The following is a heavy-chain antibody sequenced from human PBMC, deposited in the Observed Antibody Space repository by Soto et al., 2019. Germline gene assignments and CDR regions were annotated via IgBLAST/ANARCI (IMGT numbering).Heavy chain of an antibody. Sequence: PGGSLILSCAASGFTFSSSDMHWVRQVTGKGLEWVSAITGSGGDTYHADSVKGRFTISRDNTKNTLFLQMNSLRAEDTALYYCAKGSASSRPYYFDFWGQGTLVTVSS. V-gene: IGHV3-23*01. D-gene: IGHD2-2*01. CDR2: ITGSGGDT. CDR1: GFTFSSSD. J-gene: IGHJ4*02. CDR3: AKGSASSRPYYFDF.